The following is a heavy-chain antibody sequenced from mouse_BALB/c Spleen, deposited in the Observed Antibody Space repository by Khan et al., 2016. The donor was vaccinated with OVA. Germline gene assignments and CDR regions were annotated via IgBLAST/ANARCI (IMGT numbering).Heavy chain of an antibody. Sequence: VQLKESGGDLVRPGGSLQLSCTASGFTFSSYSMSWVRQTPDKRLEWVATISSDGDYTYYPDNVKGRFTISRDNARNTLYLQMSSLKSEDTAMYYCASHLTGAFAYWGQGTLVTGSA. V-gene: IGHV5-6*01. CDR2: ISSDGDYT. D-gene: IGHD4-1*01. CDR1: GFTFSSYS. CDR3: ASHLTGAFAY. J-gene: IGHJ3*01.